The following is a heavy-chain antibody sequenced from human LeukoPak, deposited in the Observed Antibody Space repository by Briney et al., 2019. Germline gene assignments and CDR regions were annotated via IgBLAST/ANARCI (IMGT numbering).Heavy chain of an antibody. CDR2: IYTSGST. D-gene: IGHD2-2*01. CDR3: ARSSVVPAYYYYYYMDV. CDR1: GGSISSYY. V-gene: IGHV4-4*07. J-gene: IGHJ6*03. Sequence: PSETLSLTCTVSGGSISSYYWSWIRQPAGKGLEWIGRIYTSGSTNYNPSLKSRVTMSVDTSKNQFSLKLSSVTAADTAVYYCARSSVVPAYYYYYYMDVWGKGTTVTVSS.